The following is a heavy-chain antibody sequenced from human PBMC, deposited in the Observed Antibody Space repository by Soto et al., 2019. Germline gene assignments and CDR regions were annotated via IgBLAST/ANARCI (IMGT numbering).Heavy chain of an antibody. CDR1: GGTFSSYA. Sequence: SVKVSCKASGGTFSSYAISWVRQAPGQGLEWMGGIIPIFGTANYAQKSQGRVTITADESTSTAYMELSSLRSEDTAMYYCARDGREYSYGNVAFDIWGQGTMVTVSS. CDR2: IIPIFGTA. J-gene: IGHJ3*02. CDR3: ARDGREYSYGNVAFDI. V-gene: IGHV1-69*13. D-gene: IGHD5-18*01.